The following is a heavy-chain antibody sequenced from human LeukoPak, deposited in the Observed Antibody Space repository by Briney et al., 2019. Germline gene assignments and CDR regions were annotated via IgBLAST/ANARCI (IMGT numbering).Heavy chain of an antibody. D-gene: IGHD3-3*01. CDR1: GYTFTSYG. J-gene: IGHJ4*02. Sequence: ASVKVSCKASGYTFTSYGISWVRQAPGQGLEWMGGIIPIFGTANYAQKFQGRVTITADESTSTAYMELSSLRSEDTAVYYCASDQVGDFWSGYTYYFDYWGQGTLVTVSS. CDR3: ASDQVGDFWSGYTYYFDY. CDR2: IIPIFGTA. V-gene: IGHV1-69*13.